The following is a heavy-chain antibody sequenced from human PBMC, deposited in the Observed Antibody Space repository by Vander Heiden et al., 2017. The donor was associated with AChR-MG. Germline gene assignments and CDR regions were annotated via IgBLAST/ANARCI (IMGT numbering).Heavy chain of an antibody. Sequence: QVQLVESGGGLVKPGGSLRLSCAVTELTFSNNYMSWVRQRPGKGLEWVAYISRSGRTVYYADSVKGRLTISRDNTNNSLSLQMDSLRVDDTAIYYCARDGNTGSYQVYWGQGTLVLVSS. J-gene: IGHJ4*02. D-gene: IGHD3-16*02. CDR3: ARDGNTGSYQVY. CDR1: ELTFSNNY. CDR2: ISRSGRTV. V-gene: IGHV3-11*01.